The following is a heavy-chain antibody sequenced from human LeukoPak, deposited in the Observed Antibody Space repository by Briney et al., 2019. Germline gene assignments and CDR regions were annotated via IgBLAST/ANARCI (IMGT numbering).Heavy chain of an antibody. D-gene: IGHD1-26*01. CDR2: ISGSGGSR. CDR1: GFTFSTYC. V-gene: IGHV3-23*01. Sequence: PGGSLRLSCAASGFTFSTYCMSWVRQAPGKGLEWVSCISGSGGSRFYTDSVKGRFTISRDNSKNTLYLQMNSLRAEDTAVYYCAKDKEMGATTGFFDYWGQGTLVTVSS. CDR3: AKDKEMGATTGFFDY. J-gene: IGHJ4*02.